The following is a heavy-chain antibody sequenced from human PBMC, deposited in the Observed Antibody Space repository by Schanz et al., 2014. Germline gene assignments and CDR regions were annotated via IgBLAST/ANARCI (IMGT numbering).Heavy chain of an antibody. CDR3: ARPRFDYGEVDY. D-gene: IGHD4-17*01. Sequence: VQLVESGGGLVKPGGSLRLSCAAYGFTLSSYAMHWVRQAPGKGLEWVAVIWNNGVTKYYADSVRGRFTISRDRFQNTLYLRMSSLRAEDTAVYYCARPRFDYGEVDYWGQGTLVTVSS. CDR2: IWNNGVTK. V-gene: IGHV3-33*08. J-gene: IGHJ4*02. CDR1: GFTLSSYA.